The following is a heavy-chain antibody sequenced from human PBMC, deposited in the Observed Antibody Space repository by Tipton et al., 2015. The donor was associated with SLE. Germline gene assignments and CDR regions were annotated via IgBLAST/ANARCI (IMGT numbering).Heavy chain of an antibody. V-gene: IGHV3-7*01. J-gene: IGHJ3*02. CDR1: GFTFSSYW. Sequence: GSLRLSCVPSGFTFSSYWMTWVRQAPGKGLEWVANIKQDGSEKYYVDSVKGRFTISRDNAKNSLYLQMNSLRAEDTAVYYCAKEAPVGAFHIWGQGTLVSVSS. CDR2: IKQDGSEK. CDR3: AKEAPVGAFHI.